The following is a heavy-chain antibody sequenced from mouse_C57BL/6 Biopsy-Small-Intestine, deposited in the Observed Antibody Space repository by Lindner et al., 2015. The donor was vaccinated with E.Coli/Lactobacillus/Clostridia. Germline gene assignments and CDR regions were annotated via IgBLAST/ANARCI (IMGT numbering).Heavy chain of an antibody. CDR3: ARNDVYHWYFDV. J-gene: IGHJ1*03. CDR2: INPYNGDT. Sequence: EVQLQESGPELVKPGDSVKISCKASGYSFTGYFMNWVMQSHGKSLEWIGRINPYNGDTFYNQKFRGKATLTVDKSSNTAHMELRSLTSEDSTVYYCARNDVYHWYFDVWGTGTTVTVSS. CDR1: GYSFTGYF. V-gene: IGHV1-20*01. D-gene: IGHD2-3*01.